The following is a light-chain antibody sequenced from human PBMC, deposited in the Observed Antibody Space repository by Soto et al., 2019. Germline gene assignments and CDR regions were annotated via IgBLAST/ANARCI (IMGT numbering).Light chain of an antibody. Sequence: DIQMTQSPSTLSASVGDRVTITFRASQSISSWLAWYQQKPGKAPKLLIYKASSLESGGPSRFRGSGSGTEFTLTISSLQPDDFATYYCQQYNSYWTFGQGTKVEIK. J-gene: IGKJ1*01. V-gene: IGKV1-5*03. CDR1: QSISSW. CDR2: KAS. CDR3: QQYNSYWT.